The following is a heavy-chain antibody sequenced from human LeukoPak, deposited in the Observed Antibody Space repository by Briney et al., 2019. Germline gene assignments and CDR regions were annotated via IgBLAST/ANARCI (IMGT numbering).Heavy chain of an antibody. CDR2: IYYSGST. CDR1: GGSFSGYY. D-gene: IGHD1-26*01. J-gene: IGHJ4*02. V-gene: IGHV4-34*01. Sequence: SETLSLTCAVYGGSFSGYYWSWIRQPPGKGLEWIGSIYYSGSTYYNPSLKSRVTISVDTSKNQFSLKLSSVTAADTAVYYCARHASQWELLFDYWGQGTLVTVFS. CDR3: ARHASQWELLFDY.